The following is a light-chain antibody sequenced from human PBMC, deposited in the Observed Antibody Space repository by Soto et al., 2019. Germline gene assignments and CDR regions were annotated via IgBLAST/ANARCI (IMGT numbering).Light chain of an antibody. V-gene: IGKV3-15*01. J-gene: IGKJ2*01. CDR1: QSVSSN. CDR2: GAS. CDR3: QQYHTIPYT. Sequence: EIVMTQSPATLSVSPGERATLSCRASQSVSSNLAWYQQKPGQAPRLLIYGASTRATGIPARFSGSGSGTEFTLTISSLQAEDVAVYYCQQYHTIPYTFGQGTKLEIK.